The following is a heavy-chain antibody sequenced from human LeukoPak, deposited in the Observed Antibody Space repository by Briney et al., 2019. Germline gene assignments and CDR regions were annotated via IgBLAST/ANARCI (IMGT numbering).Heavy chain of an antibody. CDR2: INPNSGGT. J-gene: IGHJ4*02. CDR3: ARGAGATSYFDY. V-gene: IGHV1-2*02. Sequence: ASVKVSCKASGYTFTGYYMHWVRQASGQGLEWMGWINPNSGGTNYAQKFQGRVTMTRDTSISTAYMELSRLRSDDTAVYYCARGAGATSYFDYWGQGTLVTVSS. D-gene: IGHD1-26*01. CDR1: GYTFTGYY.